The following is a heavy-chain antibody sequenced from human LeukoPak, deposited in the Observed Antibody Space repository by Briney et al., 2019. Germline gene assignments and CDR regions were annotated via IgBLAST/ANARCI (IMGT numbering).Heavy chain of an antibody. Sequence: AGGSLRLSCAASGFTFSSYEMNWVRQAPGKGLEWVSYISSSGNTIYYADSVKGRFTISRGNSKNTLYLQMNSLRAEDTAVYYCAKAITMIVVVSAFDIWGQGTMVTVSS. CDR2: ISSSGNTI. J-gene: IGHJ3*02. D-gene: IGHD3-22*01. CDR3: AKAITMIVVVSAFDI. V-gene: IGHV3-48*03. CDR1: GFTFSSYE.